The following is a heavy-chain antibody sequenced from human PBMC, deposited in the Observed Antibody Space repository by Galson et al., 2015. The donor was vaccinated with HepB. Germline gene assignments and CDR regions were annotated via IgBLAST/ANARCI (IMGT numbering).Heavy chain of an antibody. V-gene: IGHV3-23*01. CDR2: ISGTSDIT. J-gene: IGHJ5*02. CDR1: GFTFRSYA. CDR3: ATDGFGDYIHRGWFDP. D-gene: IGHD4-17*01. Sequence: SLRLSCAASGFTFRSYAMSWVRLAPGRGLEWVSSISGTSDITYYGDSVKGRFTIFRDNSKNTLFLQMSSLGAEDTAIYYCATDGFGDYIHRGWFDPWGQGTLVTVSS.